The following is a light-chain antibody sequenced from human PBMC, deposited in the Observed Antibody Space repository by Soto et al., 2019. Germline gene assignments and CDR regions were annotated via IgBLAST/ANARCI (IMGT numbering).Light chain of an antibody. CDR2: EVS. Sequence: QSALTQPASVSGSPGQSITISCTGTSSDVGGYNYVSWYQQHPGKAPKLMIYEVSNRPSGVSNRFSGSKSGNTAALTIPGLQAEDEADYYCSSYTSSSTQVLGGGTKVTLL. CDR1: SSDVGGYNY. J-gene: IGLJ2*01. CDR3: SSYTSSSTQV. V-gene: IGLV2-14*01.